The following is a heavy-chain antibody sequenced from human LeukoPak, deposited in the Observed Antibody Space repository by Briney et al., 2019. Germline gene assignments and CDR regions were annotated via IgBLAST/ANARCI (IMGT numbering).Heavy chain of an antibody. Sequence: GGSLRLSCAASGFTFSSYWMSWVRQAPGKGLEWVANIKQDGSEKYYVDSVKGRFTISRDNAKNSLYLQMNSLRAEDTAVYYCARDSSIRYGYRGYYYYHYMDVWGKGTTVTVSS. CDR2: IKQDGSEK. V-gene: IGHV3-7*01. CDR1: GFTFSSYW. CDR3: ARDSSIRYGYRGYYYYHYMDV. D-gene: IGHD5-18*01. J-gene: IGHJ6*03.